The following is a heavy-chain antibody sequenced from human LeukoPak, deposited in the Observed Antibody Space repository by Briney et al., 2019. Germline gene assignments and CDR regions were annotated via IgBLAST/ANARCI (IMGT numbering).Heavy chain of an antibody. V-gene: IGHV1-69*05. CDR3: ARGVTVTTNYYYYMDV. CDR2: IIPIFGTA. J-gene: IGHJ6*03. Sequence: SVNVSCKASGGTFSSYAISWVRQAPGQGLEWMGGIIPIFGTANYAQKFQGRVTITTDESTSTAYMELSSLRSEDTAVYYCARGVTVTTNYYYYMDVWGKGTTVTVSS. D-gene: IGHD4-11*01. CDR1: GGTFSSYA.